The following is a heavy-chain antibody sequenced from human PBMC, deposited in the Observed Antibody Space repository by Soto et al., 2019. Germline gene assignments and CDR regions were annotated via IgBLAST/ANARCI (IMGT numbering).Heavy chain of an antibody. J-gene: IGHJ6*02. CDR3: ARGTTTSAFSAMDV. D-gene: IGHD1-1*01. Sequence: QVQLVESGGGVVQPGRSLRLSCAASGFTFSNNAMAWVRHAPGKGLEWVAVISYDGSNKYIAESVKGRFTISRDNSKSTLFLQINSLRAEDTAVYYCARGTTTSAFSAMDVWGQGTTVTVSS. CDR2: ISYDGSNK. CDR1: GFTFSNNA. V-gene: IGHV3-30*04.